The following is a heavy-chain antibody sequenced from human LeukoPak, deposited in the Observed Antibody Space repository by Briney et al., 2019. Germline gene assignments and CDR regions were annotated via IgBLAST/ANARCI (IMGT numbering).Heavy chain of an antibody. CDR3: ARGRRLLWFGGSFDY. V-gene: IGHV4-39*02. CDR1: GDSISSSNYY. Sequence: SETLSLTCAVSGDSISSSNYYWGWIRQPPGKGLEWIGSIYHSGSTYYNPSLKSRVTILVDTSKNHFTLRLSSVTAADTAVYYSARGRRLLWFGGSFDYWGQGTLVTVSS. D-gene: IGHD3-10*01. J-gene: IGHJ4*02. CDR2: IYHSGST.